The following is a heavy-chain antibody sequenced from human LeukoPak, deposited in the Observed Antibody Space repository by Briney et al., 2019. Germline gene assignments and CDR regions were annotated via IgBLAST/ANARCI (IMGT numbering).Heavy chain of an antibody. CDR3: MRRDTGWNYSDY. CDR2: IYYKGNT. J-gene: IGHJ4*02. D-gene: IGHD6-19*01. CDR1: GGSIYSHY. V-gene: IGHV4-59*08. Sequence: ETLSLTCGVSGGSIYSHYWGWIRRPPGKGLEWIGDIYYKGNTNYNPSIKSRVTISLDTSKNHLSLTLTSVVAADTAIYYCMRRDTGWNYSDYWGQGILVTVSS.